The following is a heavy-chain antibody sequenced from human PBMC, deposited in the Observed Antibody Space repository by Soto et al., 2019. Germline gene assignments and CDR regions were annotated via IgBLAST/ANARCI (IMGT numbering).Heavy chain of an antibody. Sequence: QVNLVHPGAEMKKPGASVKVSCKASGSTFTNYGISGLRRAPGQGLEWMGWISDFEGQVNSAQKFQGRVTLTIDTSTSTAYMELRSLTSDVAAIYYCARDYDRWGEDWFDPWGQGTRVNVSS. CDR2: ISDFEGQV. V-gene: IGHV1-18*01. CDR1: GSTFTNYG. CDR3: ARDYDRWGEDWFDP. D-gene: IGHD3-16*01. J-gene: IGHJ5*02.